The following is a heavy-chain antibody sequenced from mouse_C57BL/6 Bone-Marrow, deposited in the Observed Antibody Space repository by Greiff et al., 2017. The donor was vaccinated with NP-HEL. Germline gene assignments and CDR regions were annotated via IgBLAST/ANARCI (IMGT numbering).Heavy chain of an antibody. CDR3: AREEYDAAYYYAMDY. D-gene: IGHD2-12*01. CDR1: GYTFTSYW. Sequence: QVQLQQPGAELVKPGASVKLSCKASGYTFTSYWMHWVKQRPGQGLEWIGMIHPNSGSTNYNEKFKSKATLTVDKSSSTAYMQLSSLTSEDSAVYYCAREEYDAAYYYAMDYWGQGTSVTVSS. V-gene: IGHV1-64*01. J-gene: IGHJ4*01. CDR2: IHPNSGST.